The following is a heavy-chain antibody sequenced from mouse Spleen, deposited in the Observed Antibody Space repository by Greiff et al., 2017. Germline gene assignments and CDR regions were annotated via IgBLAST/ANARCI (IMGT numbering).Heavy chain of an antibody. CDR3: AISPYGNYFDY. CDR2: ISYDGSN. J-gene: IGHJ2*01. Sequence: EVKLVESGPGLVKPSQSLSLTCSVTGYSITSGYYWNWIRQFPGNKLEWMGYISYDGSNNYNPSLKNRISITRDTSKNQFFLKLNSVTTEDTATYYCAISPYGNYFDYWGQGTTLTVSS. CDR1: GYSITSGYY. V-gene: IGHV3-6*01. D-gene: IGHD2-1*01.